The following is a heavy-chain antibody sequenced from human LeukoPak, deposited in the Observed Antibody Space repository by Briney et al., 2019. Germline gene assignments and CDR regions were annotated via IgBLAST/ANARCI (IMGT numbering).Heavy chain of an antibody. D-gene: IGHD2-2*01. Sequence: PGGSLRLSCAASGLTFSTYRVTWVRQAPGKGLEWVSSLSSSSDYIYYADSVKGRFTISRDNAKNSLYLQMNSLRAADTAVYYCAREGRCAGTTCHFDFWGQGTLVTVSS. CDR2: LSSSSDYI. V-gene: IGHV3-21*01. CDR1: GLTFSTYR. J-gene: IGHJ4*02. CDR3: AREGRCAGTTCHFDF.